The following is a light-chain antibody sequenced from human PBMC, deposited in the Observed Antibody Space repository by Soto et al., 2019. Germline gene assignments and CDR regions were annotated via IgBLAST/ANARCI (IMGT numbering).Light chain of an antibody. CDR1: QSISSY. CDR3: QQSYSTLTWT. Sequence: DLQMTQSPSSLSASVGDRVTITCRASQSISSYLNWYQQKPGKAPKHLIYAASSLQSGVPSRFSGSGSGTDFTLTISSLQPEDFATYYCQQSYSTLTWTFGQGTKVEIK. CDR2: AAS. V-gene: IGKV1-39*01. J-gene: IGKJ1*01.